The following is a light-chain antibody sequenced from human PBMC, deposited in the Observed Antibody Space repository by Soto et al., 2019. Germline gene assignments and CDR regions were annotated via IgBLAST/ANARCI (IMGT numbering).Light chain of an antibody. CDR2: LNSDGSH. Sequence: QLVLTQSPSASASLGASVKLTCTLSSGHSSYAIAWHQQQPEKGPRYLMKLNSDGSHSKGDGIPDRFSGSSSGAERYLTISSLQSEDEADYYRQIWGTGTLVFGGGTKLTVL. J-gene: IGLJ2*01. CDR3: QIWGTGTLV. V-gene: IGLV4-69*01. CDR1: SGHSSYA.